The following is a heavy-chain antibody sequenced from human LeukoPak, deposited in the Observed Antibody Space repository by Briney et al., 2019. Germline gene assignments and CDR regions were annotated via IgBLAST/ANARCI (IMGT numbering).Heavy chain of an antibody. Sequence: ASGKVSCKASGYTFTSYGISWVRQPPGQGLEWMGWISAYNGNTNYAQKLQGRVTMTTDTSTSTAYMELRSLRSDDTAVYYCARDYYDSSGFHLYAYDVWGQGTLVTVSS. CDR2: ISAYNGNT. CDR1: GYTFTSYG. J-gene: IGHJ3*01. D-gene: IGHD3-22*01. CDR3: ARDYYDSSGFHLYAYDV. V-gene: IGHV1-18*01.